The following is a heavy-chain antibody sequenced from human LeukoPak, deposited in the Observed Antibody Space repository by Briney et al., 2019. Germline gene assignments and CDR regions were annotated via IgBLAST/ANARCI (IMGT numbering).Heavy chain of an antibody. CDR2: IKQDGSEK. V-gene: IGHV3-7*04. D-gene: IGHD2-8*02. Sequence: PGGSLRLSCAASGFTSSSYAMHWVRQAPGKGLEWVANIKQDGSEKYYVDSVNGRFTISRDNAKNSLYLQMDSLRAEDTAVYYCARDRYCTAGRGYVDYWGQGTLVTVSS. CDR1: GFTSSSYA. CDR3: ARDRYCTAGRGYVDY. J-gene: IGHJ4*02.